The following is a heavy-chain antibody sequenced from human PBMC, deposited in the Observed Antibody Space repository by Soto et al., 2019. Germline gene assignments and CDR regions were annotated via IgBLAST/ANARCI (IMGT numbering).Heavy chain of an antibody. J-gene: IGHJ3*02. Sequence: GGSLRLSCAASGFTFSSYAMSWVRQAPGKGLEWVSAISGSGGSTYYADSVKGRFTISRDNSKNTLYLQMNSLRAEDTAVYYCAKNEGSEAVAGDDAFDIWGQGTMVTVSS. V-gene: IGHV3-23*01. CDR1: GFTFSSYA. CDR2: ISGSGGST. CDR3: AKNEGSEAVAGDDAFDI. D-gene: IGHD6-19*01.